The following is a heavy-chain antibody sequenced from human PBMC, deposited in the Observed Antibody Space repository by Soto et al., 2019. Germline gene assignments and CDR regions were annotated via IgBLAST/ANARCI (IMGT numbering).Heavy chain of an antibody. CDR2: INHSGST. CDR3: ARETTVTPDQGFDY. J-gene: IGHJ4*02. D-gene: IGHD4-17*01. Sequence: QVQLQQWGAGLLKPSETLSLTCAVYGGSFSGYYWSWIRQPPGKGLEWIGEINHSGSTNYNPSLKSRVTISVDTSKNQFSLKLSSVTAADTAVYYCARETTVTPDQGFDYWGQGTLVTVSS. V-gene: IGHV4-34*01. CDR1: GGSFSGYY.